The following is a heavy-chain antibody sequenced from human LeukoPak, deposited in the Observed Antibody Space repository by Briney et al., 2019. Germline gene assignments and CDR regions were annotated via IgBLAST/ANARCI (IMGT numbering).Heavy chain of an antibody. J-gene: IGHJ6*02. CDR2: VSNSGQP. V-gene: IGHV4-59*01. CDR3: ARDRWSLSRKTWFYYGMDV. D-gene: IGHD3-9*01. CDR1: GGSMSDSY. Sequence: SETLSLTCTVSGGSMSDSYWSWIRQSPGKGLEWIGYVSNSGQPDYSPSLKSRVTILADTSKNQWSLILNSVTTADTAVYYCARDRWSLSRKTWFYYGMDVWGQGITVTVSS.